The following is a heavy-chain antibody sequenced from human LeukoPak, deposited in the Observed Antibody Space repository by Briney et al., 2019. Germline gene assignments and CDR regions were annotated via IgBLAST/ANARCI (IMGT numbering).Heavy chain of an antibody. Sequence: GGSLRLSCAASGFTFDDYGMSWVRQAPGKGLEWVSGINWNGGSTGYADSVKGRFTISRDNAKNSLYLQMNSLRAEDTALYHCAREGGIVVVPAAPEHAFDIWGQGTMVTVSS. D-gene: IGHD2-2*01. CDR2: INWNGGST. V-gene: IGHV3-20*01. J-gene: IGHJ3*02. CDR1: GFTFDDYG. CDR3: AREGGIVVVPAAPEHAFDI.